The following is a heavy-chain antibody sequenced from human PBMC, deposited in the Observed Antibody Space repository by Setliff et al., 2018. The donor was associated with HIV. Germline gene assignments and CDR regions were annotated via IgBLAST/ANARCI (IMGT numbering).Heavy chain of an antibody. D-gene: IGHD5-18*01. CDR3: ARVFVDTAVLRVLEYYFDS. Sequence: PSETLSLTCTVSGGSISRSSYYWGWVRQPPGKGLEWIGSMYYSGSTYYTPSLKSRITISLDTSKNQLSLRMRSVTAADTAVYYCARVFVDTAVLRVLEYYFDSWGRGTLVTVSS. V-gene: IGHV4-39*07. CDR2: MYYSGST. CDR1: GGSISRSSYY. J-gene: IGHJ4*02.